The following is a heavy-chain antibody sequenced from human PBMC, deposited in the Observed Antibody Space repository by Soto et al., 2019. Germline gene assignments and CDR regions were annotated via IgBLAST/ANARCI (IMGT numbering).Heavy chain of an antibody. CDR1: VGSISRCDYY. CDR3: ARYRGGRWLQLDNV. V-gene: IGHV4-30-4*01. D-gene: IGHD5-18*01. Sequence: SETLSLTCTVSVGSISRCDYYWSCIRQPPGKGLEWIGYIYYSGSTYYNPSLKSRVTISVDTSKNKFSLKLSSVTAADTAVYYCARYRGGRWLQLDNVWGQGTTGTVSS. J-gene: IGHJ6*02. CDR2: IYYSGST.